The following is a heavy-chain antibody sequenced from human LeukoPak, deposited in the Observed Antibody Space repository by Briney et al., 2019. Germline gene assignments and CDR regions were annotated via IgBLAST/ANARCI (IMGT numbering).Heavy chain of an antibody. J-gene: IGHJ4*02. Sequence: GGSLRLSCAASGFTFSSNAMSWVRKAPGKGLEWASAISGSGGSTYYADSVKGRFTISRDNSKNTLYLQMNSLRAEDTAVYYCAKDKGVAAAGTSDYWGQGTLVTVSS. D-gene: IGHD6-13*01. CDR2: ISGSGGST. V-gene: IGHV3-23*01. CDR3: AKDKGVAAAGTSDY. CDR1: GFTFSSNA.